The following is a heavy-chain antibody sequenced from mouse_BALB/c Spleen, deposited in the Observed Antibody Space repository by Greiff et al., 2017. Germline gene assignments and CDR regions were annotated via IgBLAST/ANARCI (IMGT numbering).Heavy chain of an antibody. CDR2: INPSSGYT. Sequence: VKVVESGAELARPGASVKMSCKASGYTFTSYTMHWVKQRPGQGLEWIGYINPSSGYTNYNQKFKDKATLTADKSSSTAYMQLSSLTSEDSAVYYCNAGRAGTAYWGQGTTLTVSS. J-gene: IGHJ2*01. D-gene: IGHD4-1*01. CDR1: GYTFTSYT. V-gene: IGHV1-4*01. CDR3: NAGRAGTAY.